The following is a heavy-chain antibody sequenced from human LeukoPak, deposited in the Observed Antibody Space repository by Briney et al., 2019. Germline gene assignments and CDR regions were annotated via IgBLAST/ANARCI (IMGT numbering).Heavy chain of an antibody. CDR3: ARGSRWLQLVVAAFDI. Sequence: GGSLRLSCAASGFTFSSYSMNWVRQAPGKGLEWVSYISSSSSTIYYADSVKGRFTISRDNAKNSLYLQMNSLRAEDTAVYYCARGSRWLQLVVAAFDIWGQGTMVTVSS. V-gene: IGHV3-48*04. CDR2: ISSSSSTI. D-gene: IGHD5-24*01. J-gene: IGHJ3*02. CDR1: GFTFSSYS.